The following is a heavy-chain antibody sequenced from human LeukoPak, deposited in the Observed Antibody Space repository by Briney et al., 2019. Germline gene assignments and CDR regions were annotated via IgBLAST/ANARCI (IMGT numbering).Heavy chain of an antibody. CDR2: IFYSGIT. V-gene: IGHV4-31*03. CDR3: ARPRGYHHDAFDI. J-gene: IGHJ3*02. D-gene: IGHD5-12*01. Sequence: KPSETLSLTCTVSGGSISSGGYYWSWFRQHPGKGLEWIGYIFYSGITYYNPSLKSRVTISVDTSKNQFSLKLSSVTAADTAVYYCARPRGYHHDAFDIWGQGTMVTVSS. CDR1: GGSISSGGYY.